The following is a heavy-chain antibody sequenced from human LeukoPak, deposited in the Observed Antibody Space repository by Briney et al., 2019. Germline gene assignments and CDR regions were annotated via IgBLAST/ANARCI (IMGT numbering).Heavy chain of an antibody. CDR1: AFSLNNDA. CDR3: AKMPEYGDGAYYFDL. J-gene: IGHJ2*01. V-gene: IGHV3-23*01. D-gene: IGHD4-17*01. Sequence: QTGGSLRLSCAASAFSLNNDAMSWVRQAPGKGLEWVSSIGAIDDRTYYADSVKGRFTISRDSSKNMIFLQMNSLRVDETAIYYCAKMPEYGDGAYYFDLWGRGTLVTVSS. CDR2: IGAIDDRT.